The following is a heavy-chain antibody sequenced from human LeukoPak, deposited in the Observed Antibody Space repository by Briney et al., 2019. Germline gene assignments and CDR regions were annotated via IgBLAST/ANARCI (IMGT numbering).Heavy chain of an antibody. V-gene: IGHV4-4*02. CDR2: IYLSGDT. CDR3: ANRSYSRGFDY. J-gene: IGHJ4*02. CDR1: GDSITNSHW. Sequence: SGTLSLTCAVSGDSITNSHWWSWVRQPPGKGLEWIGVIYLSGDTDYNPSLKSRVTISIDKSKNQFSLKLTSVTAADTAVYYCANRSYSRGFDYWGQGTLVTVSS. D-gene: IGHD6-13*01.